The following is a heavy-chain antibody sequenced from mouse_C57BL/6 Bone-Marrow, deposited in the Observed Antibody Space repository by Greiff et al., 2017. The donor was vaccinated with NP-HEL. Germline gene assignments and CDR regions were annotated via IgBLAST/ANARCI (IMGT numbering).Heavy chain of an antibody. D-gene: IGHD1-1*01. CDR3: ARETYYYGSSYGFAY. Sequence: QVQLKQSGAELVRPGTSVKVSCKASGYAFTNYLIEWVKQRPGQGLEWIGVINPGSGGTNYNEKFKGKATLTADKSSSTAYMQLSSLTSEDSAVYFCARETYYYGSSYGFAYWGQGTLVTVSA. CDR1: GYAFTNYL. CDR2: INPGSGGT. V-gene: IGHV1-54*01. J-gene: IGHJ3*01.